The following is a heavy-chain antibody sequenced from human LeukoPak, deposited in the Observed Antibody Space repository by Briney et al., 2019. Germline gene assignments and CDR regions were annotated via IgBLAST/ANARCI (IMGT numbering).Heavy chain of an antibody. CDR3: AKGTEQTYYDFWSGSYFDY. J-gene: IGHJ4*02. Sequence: SGGSLRLSCAASGFTFSSYAMSWVRQAPGKGLEWVSAISGSGGSTYYADSVKGRFTISRDNSKNTLYLQMNSLRAEDTAVYYCAKGTEQTYYDFWSGSYFDYWGQGTLVTVSS. V-gene: IGHV3-23*01. CDR1: GFTFSSYA. CDR2: ISGSGGST. D-gene: IGHD3-3*01.